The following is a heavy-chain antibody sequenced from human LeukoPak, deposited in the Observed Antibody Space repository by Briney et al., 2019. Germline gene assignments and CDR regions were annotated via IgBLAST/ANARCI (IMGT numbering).Heavy chain of an antibody. CDR3: ARVVPAADY. D-gene: IGHD2-2*01. V-gene: IGHV3-74*01. Sequence: PGGSLRLSCVASGFTFSSYWMHWVRQAPGKGLVWVSRINSDGTSTSYADSVKGRFTISRDNSKNTVYLQMNSLRAEDTAVYFCARVVPAADYWGQGTLVTVSS. CDR1: GFTFSSYW. CDR2: INSDGTST. J-gene: IGHJ4*02.